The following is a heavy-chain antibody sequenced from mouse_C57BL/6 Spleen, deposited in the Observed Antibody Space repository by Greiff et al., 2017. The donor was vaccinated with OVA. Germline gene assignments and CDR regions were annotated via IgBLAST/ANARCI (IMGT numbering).Heavy chain of an antibody. J-gene: IGHJ2*01. V-gene: IGHV1-15*01. CDR1: GYTFTDYE. Sequence: QVQLQQSGAELVRPGASVTLSCKASGYTFTDYEMHWVKQTPVHGLEWIGAIDPETGGTAYNQKFKGKAILTADKSSSTAYMELRSLTSEDSAVYYCTNGGAQATNYWGQGTTLTVSS. CDR2: IDPETGGT. D-gene: IGHD3-2*02. CDR3: TNGGAQATNY.